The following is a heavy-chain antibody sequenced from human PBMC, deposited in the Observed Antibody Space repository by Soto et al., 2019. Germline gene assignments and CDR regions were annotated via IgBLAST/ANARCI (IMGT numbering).Heavy chain of an antibody. CDR2: IRGSGDVT. J-gene: IGHJ6*03. CDR1: GFTFSNYA. V-gene: IGHV3-23*01. D-gene: IGHD3-3*01. Sequence: EVQLLESGGGLVQPGGSLRLSCAASGFTFSNYAMTWVRQAPGKGLEWVSVIRGSGDVTYYADSVQGRFAISRDNSKNTLYLQMNSLRDEDTAIYYCAKHGGPSYSYYMDVWGKGTTVTASS. CDR3: AKHGGPSYSYYMDV.